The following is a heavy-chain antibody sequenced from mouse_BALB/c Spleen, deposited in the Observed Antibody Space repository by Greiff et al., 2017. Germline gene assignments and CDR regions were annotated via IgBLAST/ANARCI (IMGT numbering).Heavy chain of an antibody. CDR1: GYTFTSYY. J-gene: IGHJ3*01. D-gene: IGHD1-1*01. CDR2: INPSNGGT. Sequence: QVQLQQSGAELVKPGASVKLSCKASGYTFTSYYMYWVKQRPGQGLEWIGEINPSNGGTNFNEKFKSKATLTVDKSSSTAYMQLSSLTSEDSAVYYSTGSDYGSSLQAWFAYWGQGTLVTVSA. V-gene: IGHV1S81*02. CDR3: TGSDYGSSLQAWFAY.